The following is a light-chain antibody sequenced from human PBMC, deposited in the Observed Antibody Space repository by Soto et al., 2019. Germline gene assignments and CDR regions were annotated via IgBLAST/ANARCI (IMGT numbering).Light chain of an antibody. V-gene: IGLV2-14*01. CDR2: EVS. J-gene: IGLJ1*01. CDR3: SSYSDTNIYV. CDR1: SSDVGGYEY. Sequence: QSVLTQPASVSGSPGQSITISCTGTSSDVGGYEYVSWYQHHPGKAPKLMIYEVSNRPSGVSHRFSGSKSGNTASLTISGLQAVDEADYYCSSYSDTNIYVFGTGTKVTVL.